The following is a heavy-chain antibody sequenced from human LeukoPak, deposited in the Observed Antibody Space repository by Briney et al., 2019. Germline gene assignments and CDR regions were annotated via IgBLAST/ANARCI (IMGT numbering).Heavy chain of an antibody. CDR1: GYTFTGYY. Sequence: GASVKVSCKASGYTFTGYYMHWVRQAPGQGLGWMGWINPNSGGTNYAQKFQGRVTMTRDTSISTAYMELSRLRSDDTAVYYCATVGDYYDILTGLDYWGQGTLVTVSS. J-gene: IGHJ4*02. D-gene: IGHD3-9*01. CDR3: ATVGDYYDILTGLDY. V-gene: IGHV1-2*02. CDR2: INPNSGGT.